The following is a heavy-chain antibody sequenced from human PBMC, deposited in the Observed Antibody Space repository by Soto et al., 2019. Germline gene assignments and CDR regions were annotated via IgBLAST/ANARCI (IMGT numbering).Heavy chain of an antibody. CDR3: ARDLGGWPDY. V-gene: IGHV1-3*01. CDR1: GGTFSSYA. J-gene: IGHJ4*02. Sequence: ASLKVSCKASGGTFSSYAISWVRQAPGQRLEWMGWINAGNGNTKYSQKFQGRVTITRDTSASTAYMELSSLRSEDTAVYYCARDLGGWPDYWGQGTLVTVSS. D-gene: IGHD2-15*01. CDR2: INAGNGNT.